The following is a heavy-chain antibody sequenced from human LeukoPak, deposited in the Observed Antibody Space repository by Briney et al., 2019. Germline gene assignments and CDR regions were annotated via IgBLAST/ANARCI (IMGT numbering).Heavy chain of an antibody. D-gene: IGHD6-19*01. J-gene: IGHJ4*02. CDR1: GGSIISYY. CDR3: ARLPQWLVPYFDY. CDR2: IYYSGST. V-gene: IGHV4-59*01. Sequence: SETLSLTCTVSGGSIISYYWSWIRQPPGKGLEWIGDIYYSGSTNYNPSLKSRVTISVDTSKNQFSLKLSSVTAADPAVYYCARLPQWLVPYFDYWGQGTLVTVSS.